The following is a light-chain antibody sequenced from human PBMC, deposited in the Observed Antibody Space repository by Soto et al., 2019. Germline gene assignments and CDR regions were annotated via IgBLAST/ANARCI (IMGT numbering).Light chain of an antibody. CDR2: AAS. V-gene: IGKV1-27*01. J-gene: IGKJ1*01. CDR3: QKYNSAPWT. Sequence: DNQMTQSPSSLSASVGDRVTITCRAGQGIDNYLAWYQQKPGKVPKLLIFAASTLHSGVPSRFSGSGSGTDFTLTISSLQPEDVATYYCQKYNSAPWTFGQGTKVEIK. CDR1: QGIDNY.